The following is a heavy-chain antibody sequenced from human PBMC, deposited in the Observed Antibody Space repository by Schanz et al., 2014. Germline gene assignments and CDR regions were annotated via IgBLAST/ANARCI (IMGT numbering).Heavy chain of an antibody. V-gene: IGHV3-11*04. Sequence: VQLVESGGGLVKPGGSLRLSCAASGFTFRGYAMSWVRQAPGRGLEWVSYIGNGGVTIYYADSVKGRFTISRDNSKNSLYLQMNSLRAEDTAVYYCLAPDYDMDVWGQGTTVTVSS. CDR1: GFTFRGYA. CDR2: IGNGGVTI. CDR3: LAPDYDMDV. J-gene: IGHJ6*02.